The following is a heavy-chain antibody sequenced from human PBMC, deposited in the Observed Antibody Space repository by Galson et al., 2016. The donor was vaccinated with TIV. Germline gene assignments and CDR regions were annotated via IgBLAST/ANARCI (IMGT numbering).Heavy chain of an antibody. J-gene: IGHJ6*02. CDR1: GFSLTTSGVG. CDR2: IYWDDDE. V-gene: IGHV2-5*02. Sequence: PALVKPTQTLTLTCTFSGFSLTTSGVGVGWIRQPPGKALEWLAHIYWDDDERYSPSLKSRLTITKDTSKNQVVLTVTSMDPVDTATYYCAHLPNMFYYGMDVWGQGTTVTVSS. CDR3: AHLPNMFYYGMDV. D-gene: IGHD3-10*02.